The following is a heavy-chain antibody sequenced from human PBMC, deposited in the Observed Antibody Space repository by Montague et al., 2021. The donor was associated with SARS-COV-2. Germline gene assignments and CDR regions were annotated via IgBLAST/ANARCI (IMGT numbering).Heavy chain of an antibody. V-gene: IGHV4-39*02. D-gene: IGHD5-12*01. CDR1: GGAISSNNYY. CDR3: ARRGRKLLPVATTIGSFDI. Sequence: SETLSLTCTVSGGAISSNNYYWDWIRQPPGKGLEWIGSIYDSGSTYYNPSLKSRVTISVDTSKNHFSLKLNSVTAADTAVYYCARRGRKLLPVATTIGSFDIGGQGTMVTVSS. CDR2: IYDSGST. J-gene: IGHJ3*02.